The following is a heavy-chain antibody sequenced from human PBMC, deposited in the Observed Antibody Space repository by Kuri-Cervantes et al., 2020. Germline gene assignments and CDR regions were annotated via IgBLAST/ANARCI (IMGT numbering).Heavy chain of an antibody. CDR3: ARPPDYGYYCNMDG. CDR1: GGSFSGYY. Sequence: SETLSLTCAVYGGSFSGYYWSWIRQPPGKGLEWIGEINHSGSTNYNPYLKSRVTISVDTSKNQFSLKLSSVTAADTAVYYCARPPDYGYYCNMDGWGNGTLVTVSS. V-gene: IGHV4-34*01. J-gene: IGHJ6*03. CDR2: INHSGST. D-gene: IGHD4-17*01.